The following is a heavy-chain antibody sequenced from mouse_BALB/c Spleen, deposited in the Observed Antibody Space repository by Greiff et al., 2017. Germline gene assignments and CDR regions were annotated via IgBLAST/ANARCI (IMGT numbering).Heavy chain of an antibody. CDR3: ARGDFAY. CDR1: GYTFTNYW. V-gene: IGHV1-63*02. D-gene: IGHD3-3*01. Sequence: VQLQQSGAELVRPGTSVKISCKASGYTFTNYWLGWVKQRPGHGREWIGDIYPGGGYTNYNEKFKGKATLTADTSSSTAYMQLSSLTSEDSAVYFCARGDFAYWGQGTLVTVSA. CDR2: IYPGGGYT. J-gene: IGHJ3*01.